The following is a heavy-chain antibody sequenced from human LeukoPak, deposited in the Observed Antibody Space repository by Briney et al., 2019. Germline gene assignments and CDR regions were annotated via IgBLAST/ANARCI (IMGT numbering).Heavy chain of an antibody. V-gene: IGHV1-18*01. J-gene: IGHJ6*02. CDR2: ISAYNGNT. CDR1: GYTFTSYG. Sequence: ASVKVSCKASGYTFTSYGISWVRQAPGQGLEWMGWISAYNGNTHYAQKLQGRVTMTTDTSTSTAYMELRSLRSDDTAVYYCARDCGDTAMVIQFLYYYYGMDVWGQGTTVTVSS. CDR3: ARDCGDTAMVIQFLYYYYGMDV. D-gene: IGHD5-18*01.